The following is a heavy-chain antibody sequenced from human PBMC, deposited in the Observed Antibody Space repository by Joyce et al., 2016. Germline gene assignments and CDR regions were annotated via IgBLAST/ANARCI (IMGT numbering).Heavy chain of an antibody. CDR2: FSFDGSRG. CDR1: GSTFSNFG. V-gene: IGHV3-30*03. CDR3: ASMRGKGDGQNVDYFDN. J-gene: IGHJ4*02. Sequence: QVQLVESGGGVVQPGGSLRRSCAASGSTFSNFGLNWVRQAAGTGVEWGAVFSFDGSRGTQADSVKGRFQIARDNSKNALYLQMNSLTADDTATYYCASMRGKGDGQNVDYFDNWGQGTLVTGSS. D-gene: IGHD5-24*01.